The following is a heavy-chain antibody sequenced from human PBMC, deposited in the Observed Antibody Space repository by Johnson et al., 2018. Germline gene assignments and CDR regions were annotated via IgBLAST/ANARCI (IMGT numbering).Heavy chain of an antibody. CDR3: ARDWEEMATITRYCQH. Sequence: VQLVESGGGVVQPGRSLRLSCAASGFTFSSYAMHWVRQAPGKGLEWVAVISYDGSNKYYADSVKGRFTISRDNSKNTLYLQMNSRRAEDTAVYYCARDWEEMATITRYCQHRGKGTLVTVSS. CDR2: ISYDGSNK. V-gene: IGHV3-30-3*01. J-gene: IGHJ1*01. CDR1: GFTFSSYA. D-gene: IGHD5-24*01.